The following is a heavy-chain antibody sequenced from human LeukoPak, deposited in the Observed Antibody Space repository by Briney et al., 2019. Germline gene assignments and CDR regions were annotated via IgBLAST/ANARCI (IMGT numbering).Heavy chain of an antibody. CDR3: ARSADGTYYYYGMDV. CDR2: ISSSSSYT. D-gene: IGHD6-6*01. Sequence: PGGSLRLSCAASGFTFSDYYMSWIRQAPGKGLEWGSYISSSSSYTNYADSVKGRFTISRDNAKNSLYLQMNSLRAEDTAVYYCARSADGTYYYYGMDVWGQGTTVTVSS. J-gene: IGHJ6*02. CDR1: GFTFSDYY. V-gene: IGHV3-11*06.